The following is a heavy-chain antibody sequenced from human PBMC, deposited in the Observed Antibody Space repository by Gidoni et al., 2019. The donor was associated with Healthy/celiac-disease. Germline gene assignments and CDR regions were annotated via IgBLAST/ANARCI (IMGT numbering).Heavy chain of an antibody. CDR1: GYTFTGYY. CDR3: ARSIAVAGTRGDAFDI. D-gene: IGHD6-19*01. CDR2: INPNSGGT. V-gene: IGHV1-2*02. Sequence: QVQLVQSGAEVKKPGASVKVSCKASGYTFTGYYMHWVRQAPGQGLEWMGWINPNSGGTNYAQKFQGRVTMTRDTSISTAYMELSRLRSDDTAVYYCARSIAVAGTRGDAFDIWGQGTMVTVSS. J-gene: IGHJ3*02.